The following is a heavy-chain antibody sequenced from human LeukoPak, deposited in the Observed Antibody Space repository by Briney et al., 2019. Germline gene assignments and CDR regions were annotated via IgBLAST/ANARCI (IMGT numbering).Heavy chain of an antibody. D-gene: IGHD3-10*01. CDR1: GFTFSSYA. Sequence: GGSLRPSCAASGFTFSSYAMSWVRQAPGKGLEWVSAISGSGGSTHYADSVKGRFTISRDNSKNTLYLQMNSLRAEDTAVYYCAKGGSLSPFDYWGQGTLVTVSS. V-gene: IGHV3-23*01. CDR2: ISGSGGST. J-gene: IGHJ4*02. CDR3: AKGGSLSPFDY.